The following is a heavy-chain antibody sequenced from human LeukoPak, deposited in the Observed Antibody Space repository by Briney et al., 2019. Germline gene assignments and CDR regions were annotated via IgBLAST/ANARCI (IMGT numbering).Heavy chain of an antibody. Sequence: SETLSLTCTVSGGFISSYYWSWIRQPPGKGLEWIGYIYYSGSTNYNPSLKSRVTISADTSKNQFSLKLSSVTAADTAVYYCARESYCSGGSCYEEGAFDIWGQGTMVTVSS. J-gene: IGHJ3*02. CDR3: ARESYCSGGSCYEEGAFDI. V-gene: IGHV4-59*01. CDR1: GGFISSYY. D-gene: IGHD2-15*01. CDR2: IYYSGST.